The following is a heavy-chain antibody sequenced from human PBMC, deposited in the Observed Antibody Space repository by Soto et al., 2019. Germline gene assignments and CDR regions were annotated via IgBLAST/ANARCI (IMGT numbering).Heavy chain of an antibody. CDR2: ISYDGSNK. D-gene: IGHD3-16*01. J-gene: IGHJ2*01. CDR1: GFTFSSYG. CDR3: ARGLWNFDL. Sequence: GGSLRLSCAASGFTFSSYGMHWVRQAPGKGLEWVAVISYDGSNKYYADSVKGRFTISRDNAKNSLYLRMNRLRAEDTAVYYCARGLWNFDLWGRGTLVTVSS. V-gene: IGHV3-30*03.